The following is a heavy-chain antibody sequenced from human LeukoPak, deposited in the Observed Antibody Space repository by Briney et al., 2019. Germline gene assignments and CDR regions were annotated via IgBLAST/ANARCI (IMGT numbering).Heavy chain of an antibody. CDR2: ISHRGST. Sequence: PSETLSLTCAVSGSSISSGYYWGWIRQPPGKGLEWIASISHRGSTYYNLSLKSRVTISVDTVKNQLSLKANSVTAADTAVYYCARQLGGSYGEYYFDYWGQGTLVTVSS. J-gene: IGHJ4*02. D-gene: IGHD1-26*01. V-gene: IGHV4-38-2*01. CDR1: GSSISSGYY. CDR3: ARQLGGSYGEYYFDY.